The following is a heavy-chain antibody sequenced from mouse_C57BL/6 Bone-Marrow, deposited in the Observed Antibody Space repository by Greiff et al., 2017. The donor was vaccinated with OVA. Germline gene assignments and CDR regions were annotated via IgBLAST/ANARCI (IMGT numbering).Heavy chain of an antibody. V-gene: IGHV5-16*01. CDR2: INYDGSST. CDR3: AREDYYGSSYVFFDD. D-gene: IGHD1-1*01. Sequence: VHLVESEGGLVQPGSSMKLSCTASGFTFSDYYMAWVRQVPEKGLEWVANINYDGSSTYYLDSLKSRFIISRDNAKNILYLQMSSLKSEDTATYYCAREDYYGSSYVFFDDWGQGTTLTVAS. J-gene: IGHJ2*01. CDR1: GFTFSDYY.